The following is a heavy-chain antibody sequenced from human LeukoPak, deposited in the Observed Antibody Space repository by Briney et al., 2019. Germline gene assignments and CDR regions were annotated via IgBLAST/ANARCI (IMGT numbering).Heavy chain of an antibody. V-gene: IGHV3-30*02. CDR3: AREMAV. D-gene: IGHD2-8*01. J-gene: IGHJ4*02. CDR2: IRYDGSNQ. CDR1: GFIFRNYG. Sequence: PGGSLRLSCAASGFIFRNYGMHWVRQAPGKGLEWVAFIRYDGSNQYYADSVKGRFTISRDNSKNTLYLQMNSLRAEDTAVYYCAREMAVWGQGALVAVSS.